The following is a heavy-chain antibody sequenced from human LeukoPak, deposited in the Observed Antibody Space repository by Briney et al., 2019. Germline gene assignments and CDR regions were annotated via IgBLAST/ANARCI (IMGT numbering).Heavy chain of an antibody. V-gene: IGHV3-30*18. CDR1: GFTFSNYG. J-gene: IGHJ3*02. CDR2: IADDGSNE. D-gene: IGHD6-19*01. Sequence: GRSLRLSCAASGFTFSNYGMHWVRQAPGKGLEWVAVIADDGSNEYYAEFVKGRFTISRDTSKNTLYLQMYRLRAEDTAVYFCAKDQGIAVAGTDDAFDIWGQGTRVTVSS. CDR3: AKDQGIAVAGTDDAFDI.